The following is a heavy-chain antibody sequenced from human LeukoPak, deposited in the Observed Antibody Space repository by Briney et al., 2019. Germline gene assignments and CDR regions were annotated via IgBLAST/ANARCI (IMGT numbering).Heavy chain of an antibody. D-gene: IGHD3-16*01. CDR3: AREASGGYYFDY. V-gene: IGHV4-39*02. J-gene: IGHJ4*02. CDR2: IYYSGST. Sequence: SETLSLTCTVSGGSISRSNYYWGWIRQPPGKGLEWIGSIYYSGSTYYNPSLKSRVTISVDTSKNQFSLKLSSVTAADTAVFYCAREASGGYYFDYWGQGTLVTVSS. CDR1: GGSISRSNYY.